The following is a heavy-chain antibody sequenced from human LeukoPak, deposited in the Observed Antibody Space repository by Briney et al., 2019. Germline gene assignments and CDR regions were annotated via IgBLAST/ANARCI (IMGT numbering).Heavy chain of an antibody. CDR1: GYTFTSYA. V-gene: IGHV1-3*01. D-gene: IGHD3-3*01. J-gene: IGHJ4*02. CDR2: INAGNGNT. Sequence: ASVMVSCKASGYTFTSYAMHWVRQAPGQRLEWMGWINAGNGNTKYSQKFQGRVTITRDTSASTAYMELSSLRSEDTAVYYCARARVVTLYFDYWGQGTLVTVSS. CDR3: ARARVVTLYFDY.